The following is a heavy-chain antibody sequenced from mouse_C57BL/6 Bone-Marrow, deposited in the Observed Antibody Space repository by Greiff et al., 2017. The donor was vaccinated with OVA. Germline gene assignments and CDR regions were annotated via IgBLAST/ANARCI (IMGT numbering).Heavy chain of an antibody. V-gene: IGHV1-7*01. CDR2: INPSSGYT. Sequence: VQLQQSGPELVKPGASVKISCKASGYTFTSYWMHWVKQRPGQGLEWIGYINPSSGYTKYNQKFKDKATLTADKSSSTAYMQLSSLTYEDSAVYYCAFYSAYFDYWGQGTTLTVSS. CDR3: AFYSAYFDY. D-gene: IGHD2-1*01. CDR1: GYTFTSYW. J-gene: IGHJ2*01.